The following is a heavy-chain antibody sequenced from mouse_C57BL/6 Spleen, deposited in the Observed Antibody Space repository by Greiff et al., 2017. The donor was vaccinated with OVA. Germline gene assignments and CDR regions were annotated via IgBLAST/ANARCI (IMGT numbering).Heavy chain of an antibody. V-gene: IGHV1-52*01. CDR1: GYTFTSYW. CDR2: IDPSDSET. J-gene: IGHJ1*03. CDR3: ARWITTVVATEWYFDV. Sequence: VQLQQPGAELVRPGSSVKLSCKASGYTFTSYWMHWVKQRPIQGLEWIGNIDPSDSETHYNQKFKDKATLTVDKSSSTAYMQLSSLTSEDSAVYYCARWITTVVATEWYFDVWGTGTTVTVSS. D-gene: IGHD1-1*01.